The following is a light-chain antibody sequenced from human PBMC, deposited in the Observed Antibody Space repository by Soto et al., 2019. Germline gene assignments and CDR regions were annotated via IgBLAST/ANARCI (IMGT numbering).Light chain of an antibody. Sequence: QSVLTQPPSASGTPGQRVTISCSGSHSNIGTKAVKWFQQVPGAAPKSLIYKTDQGPSGVPDRFSGSKSGTSASLAISGLQPGDEADYYCAAWYESLNGVVFGGGTKLTVL. CDR1: HSNIGTKA. CDR2: KTD. J-gene: IGLJ3*02. V-gene: IGLV1-44*01. CDR3: AAWYESLNGVV.